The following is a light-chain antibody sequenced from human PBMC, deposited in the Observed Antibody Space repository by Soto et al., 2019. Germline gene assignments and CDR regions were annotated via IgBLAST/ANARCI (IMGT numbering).Light chain of an antibody. CDR1: NSYGCGYNY. V-gene: IGLV2-14*03. J-gene: IGLJ1*01. CDR3: SSYTASNTRQIV. Sequence: SVLTHPASGSGSHRPSSRLSCTENNSYGCGYNYVSWYQHHPGKAPKLIIYDVTNRPSGVSNPFSGSESGNTASLTISGLQPEDEADYYCSSYTASNTRQIVFGTGTKVTVL. CDR2: DVT.